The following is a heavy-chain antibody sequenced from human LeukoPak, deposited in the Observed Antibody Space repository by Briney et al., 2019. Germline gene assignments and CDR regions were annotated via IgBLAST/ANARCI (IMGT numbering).Heavy chain of an antibody. CDR2: IYWNDDK. J-gene: IGHJ4*02. CDR3: AHRSIAAAGKEFDY. Sequence: SGPTLVKPTQTLTLTCTFSGFSLSTSGVGVGWIRQPPGKALEWLALIYWNDDKRYSPSLKSRLTITKDTSENQVVLTMTNMDPVDTATYYCAHRSIAAAGKEFDYWGQGTLVTVSS. D-gene: IGHD6-13*01. CDR1: GFSLSTSGVG. V-gene: IGHV2-5*01.